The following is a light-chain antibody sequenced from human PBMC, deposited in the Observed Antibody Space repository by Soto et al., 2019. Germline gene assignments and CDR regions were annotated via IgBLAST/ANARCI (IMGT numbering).Light chain of an antibody. CDR2: WAS. V-gene: IGKV4-1*01. CDR3: QQYYSIPWT. Sequence: DIVMTQSPDSLAMSLGERATFNCKSSQSVLYSSDNKNYLAWYQQKPGQPPKLLIYWASTREFGVPDRFSGSGSGTDFTLTISSLQAEDVAVYYCQQYYSIPWTFGQGTKVEIK. J-gene: IGKJ1*01. CDR1: QSVLYSSDNKNY.